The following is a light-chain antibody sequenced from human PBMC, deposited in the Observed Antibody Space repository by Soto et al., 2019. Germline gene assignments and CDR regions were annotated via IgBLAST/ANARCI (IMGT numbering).Light chain of an antibody. CDR3: SSYTRSSTYV. CDR2: DVS. J-gene: IGLJ1*01. Sequence: QSVLTQPASVSGSPGQSITISCTGTSSDVGGYNYVSWYRQHPGRAPKLMIYDVSNRLSGVSNRFSGSKSGNTASLTISGPRAEDGAFFSCSSYTRSSTYVLGSGT. V-gene: IGLV2-14*01. CDR1: SSDVGGYNY.